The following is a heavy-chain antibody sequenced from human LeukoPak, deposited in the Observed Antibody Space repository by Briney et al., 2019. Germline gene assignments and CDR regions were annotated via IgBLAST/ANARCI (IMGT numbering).Heavy chain of an antibody. J-gene: IGHJ4*02. CDR1: GGSISSYY. CDR2: IYYSGST. Sequence: SETLSLTCTVSGGSISSYYWSWIRQPPGKGLEWIGYIYYSGSTNYNPPLKSRVTISVDTSKNQFSLKLSSVTAADTAVYYCARGSGYSEIPFDYWGQGTLVTVSS. CDR3: ARGSGYSEIPFDY. D-gene: IGHD5-18*01. V-gene: IGHV4-59*01.